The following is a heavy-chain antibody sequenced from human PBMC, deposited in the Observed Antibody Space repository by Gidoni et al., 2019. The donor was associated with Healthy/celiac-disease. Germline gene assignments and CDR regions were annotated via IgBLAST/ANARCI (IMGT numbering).Heavy chain of an antibody. V-gene: IGHV4-39*01. CDR3: ARARSSSEYYDDVWGSYRTTYFDD. D-gene: IGHD3-16*02. CDR1: GGSISSSTYS. Sequence: QLQLQESGPGLVKPSETLSLTCTVHGGSISSSTYSCGWIRQPPGKGLEWIGSIYYSGSTYDNPSLKSRVTIAVDTSKNQFSLKRSSVTAEDTAVYYCARARSSSEYYDDVWGSYRTTYFDDWGQGTLVTVSS. J-gene: IGHJ4*02. CDR2: IYYSGST.